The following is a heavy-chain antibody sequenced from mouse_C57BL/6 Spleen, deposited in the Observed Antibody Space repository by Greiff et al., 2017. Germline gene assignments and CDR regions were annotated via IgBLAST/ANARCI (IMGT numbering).Heavy chain of an antibody. V-gene: IGHV1-64*01. CDR3: ARAYSNYVWFAY. CDR2: IHPNSGST. J-gene: IGHJ3*01. CDR1: GYTFTSYW. Sequence: VQLQQPGAELVKPGASVKLSCKASGYTFTSYWMHWVRQRPGQGLEWIGRIHPNSGSTNYNEKFKSKATLTVDKSSSTAYMQLSSLTSEDSAVYYCARAYSNYVWFAYWGQGTLVTVSA. D-gene: IGHD2-5*01.